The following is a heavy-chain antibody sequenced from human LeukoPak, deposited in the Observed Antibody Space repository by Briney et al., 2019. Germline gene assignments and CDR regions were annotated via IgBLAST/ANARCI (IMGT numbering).Heavy chain of an antibody. D-gene: IGHD2-2*01. CDR2: FDPEDGET. Sequence: ASVKVSCKVSGYTLTELSMHWVRQAPGKGLEWMGGFDPEDGETIYAQKSQGRVTMTEDTSTDTAYMELSSLRSEDTAVYYCATTGYCSSTSCSNWFDPWGQGTLVTVSS. CDR3: ATTGYCSSTSCSNWFDP. V-gene: IGHV1-24*01. J-gene: IGHJ5*02. CDR1: GYTLTELS.